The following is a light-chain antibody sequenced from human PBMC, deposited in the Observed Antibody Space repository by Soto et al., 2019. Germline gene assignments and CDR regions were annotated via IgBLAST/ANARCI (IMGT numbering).Light chain of an antibody. CDR1: SSNIGAGYD. CDR3: QSYDSSLRGYV. CDR2: GNS. J-gene: IGLJ1*01. V-gene: IGLV1-40*01. Sequence: QSVLTQPPSVSGAPGQRVTISCTGSSSNIGAGYDVHWYQQLPGTAPKLLIYGNSTRPSGVPDRFSGAKSVTSASLAITGLQAEDDADDYCQSYDSSLRGYVFGTGTKVTVL.